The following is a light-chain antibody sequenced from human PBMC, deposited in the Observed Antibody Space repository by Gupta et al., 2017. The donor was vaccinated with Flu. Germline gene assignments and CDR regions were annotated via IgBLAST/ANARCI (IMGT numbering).Light chain of an antibody. CDR1: QSILYSSNNKND. Sequence: DIVITQSPNSLAVSLGERDTINCKSSQSILYSSNNKNDLAWYQQKPGQPPKLLMYWASTRDSGVPDRFSGSGSGTDFTLTISSLQAEDVAVDYWQQYYSARTFGPGTKVDIK. CDR2: WAS. CDR3: QQYYSART. J-gene: IGKJ3*01. V-gene: IGKV4-1*01.